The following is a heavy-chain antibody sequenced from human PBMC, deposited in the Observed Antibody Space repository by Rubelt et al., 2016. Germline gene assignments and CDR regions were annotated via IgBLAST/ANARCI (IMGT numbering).Heavy chain of an antibody. V-gene: IGHV3-21*01. J-gene: IGHJ4*02. Sequence: EVQLVESGGGLVQPGGSLRLSCSASGFTFSSYAMHWVRQAPGKGLEWVSSITSSSTYIYYADSVKGRFTISRDNAKNSLYLQMNSLRAEDTAVYYCARCTARPGYFDYWGQGTLVTVSS. CDR2: ITSSSTYI. CDR3: ARCTARPGYFDY. D-gene: IGHD6-6*01. CDR1: GFTFSSYA.